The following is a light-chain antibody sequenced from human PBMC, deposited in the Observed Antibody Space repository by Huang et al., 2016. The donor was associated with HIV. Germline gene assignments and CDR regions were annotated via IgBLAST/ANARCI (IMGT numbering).Light chain of an antibody. CDR3: QQSYSTPRYT. V-gene: IGKV1-39*01. Sequence: DIQMTQSPSPRSASVGDRVTITYRASQSISSYLNWYQQKPGKAPKLLIYAASSLQSGVPSRFSGSGSGTDFTLTISSLQPEDFATYYCQQSYSTPRYTFGQGTKLEIK. CDR2: AAS. J-gene: IGKJ2*01. CDR1: QSISSY.